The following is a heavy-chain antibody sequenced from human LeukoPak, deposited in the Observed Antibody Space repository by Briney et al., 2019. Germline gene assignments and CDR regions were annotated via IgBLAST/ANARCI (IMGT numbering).Heavy chain of an antibody. V-gene: IGHV4-34*01. J-gene: IGHJ5*02. D-gene: IGHD3-3*01. CDR3: ARGKYGDFWSGYYTGIERYNWFDP. CDR1: GDSITSYY. Sequence: PSETLSLTCTVSGDSITSYYWSWIRQPPGKGLEWIGEINHSGSTNYNPSLKSRVTISVDTSKNQFSLKLSSVTAADTAAYYCARGKYGDFWSGYYTGIERYNWFDPWGQGTLVTVSS. CDR2: INHSGST.